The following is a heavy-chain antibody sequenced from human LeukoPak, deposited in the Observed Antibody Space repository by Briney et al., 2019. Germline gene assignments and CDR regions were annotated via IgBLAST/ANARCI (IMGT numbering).Heavy chain of an antibody. CDR2: INGSGGAT. V-gene: IGHV3-23*01. D-gene: IGHD3-10*01. CDR1: GFTFSSYG. Sequence: GGSLRLSCAASGFTFSSYGMSWVRQAPGKGLEWVSTINGSGGATYYADSVKGRFTISRDNSKNTLYLQMNSLRAEDTAVYYCAKLGKTENHYGSGRFSYYYYMDVWGKGTTVTISS. J-gene: IGHJ6*03. CDR3: AKLGKTENHYGSGRFSYYYYMDV.